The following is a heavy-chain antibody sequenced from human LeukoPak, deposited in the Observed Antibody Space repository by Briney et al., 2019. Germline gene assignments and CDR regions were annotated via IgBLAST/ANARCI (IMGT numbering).Heavy chain of an antibody. J-gene: IGHJ4*02. Sequence: PSETLSLTCTVSGGSISSYYWNWIRQPPGKGLEWIGYIYYSGSTNYNPSLKSRVTISVDTSKNQFSLKLSSVTAADTAVYYCARQGRGYGGNSDYWGQGTLVTVSS. CDR2: IYYSGST. V-gene: IGHV4-59*08. CDR1: GGSISSYY. CDR3: ARQGRGYGGNSDY. D-gene: IGHD4-23*01.